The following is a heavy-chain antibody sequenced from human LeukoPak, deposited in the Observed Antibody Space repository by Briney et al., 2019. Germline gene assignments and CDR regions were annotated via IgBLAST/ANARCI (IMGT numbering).Heavy chain of an antibody. V-gene: IGHV3-48*01. D-gene: IGHD3-10*01. CDR3: AKVGHSGSGSYGD. CDR1: GFTFSSYS. CDR2: ISSSSSTI. J-gene: IGHJ4*02. Sequence: GGSLRLSCAASGFTFSSYSMNWVRQAPGKGLEWVSYISSSSSTIYYADSVKGRFTISRDNSKNTLYLQMNSLRAEDTAVYYCAKVGHSGSGSYGDWGQGTLVTVSS.